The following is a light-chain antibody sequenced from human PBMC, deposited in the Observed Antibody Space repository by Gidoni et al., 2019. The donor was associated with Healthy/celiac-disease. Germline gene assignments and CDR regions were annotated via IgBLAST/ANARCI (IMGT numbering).Light chain of an antibody. CDR3: QQYNNWPRT. Sequence: EIVMTQSPATLAVSPGERATLSCRASQSVRSNLAWYQQKPGQAPRRLSYGASTRATGIPARFSGSGSGTEFTLTISSLQSEDFAVDYCQQYNNWPRTFGQGTKLEIK. CDR2: GAS. CDR1: QSVRSN. V-gene: IGKV3-15*01. J-gene: IGKJ2*01.